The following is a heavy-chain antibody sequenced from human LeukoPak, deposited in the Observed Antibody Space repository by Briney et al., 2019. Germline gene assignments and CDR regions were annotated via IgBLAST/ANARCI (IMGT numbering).Heavy chain of an antibody. Sequence: RGSLRLSCAASGFTFSSYWMHWVRQAPGKGLEWVSAISGSGGSTYYADSVKGRFTISRDNSKNTLYLQMNSLRAEDTAVYYCAKDRVSVYYYDSSGYYYFDYWGQGTLVTVSS. D-gene: IGHD3-22*01. CDR1: GFTFSSYW. CDR2: ISGSGGST. J-gene: IGHJ4*02. V-gene: IGHV3-23*01. CDR3: AKDRVSVYYYDSSGYYYFDY.